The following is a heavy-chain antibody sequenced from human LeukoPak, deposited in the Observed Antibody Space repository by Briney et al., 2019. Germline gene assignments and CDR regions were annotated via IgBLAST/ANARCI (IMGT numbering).Heavy chain of an antibody. CDR2: IYQSGRT. D-gene: IGHD5-24*01. J-gene: IGHJ4*02. CDR3: ARAFDGPFDH. V-gene: IGHV4-38-2*02. Sequence: SETLSLICSVSGFSIRSGYYWGWIRQAPGQGLEWIGNIYQSGRTYHNPSLKSRVTMSVDTSENQFSLNLSAVTAADTAVYYCARAFDGPFDHWGQGSLVTVSS. CDR1: GFSIRSGYY.